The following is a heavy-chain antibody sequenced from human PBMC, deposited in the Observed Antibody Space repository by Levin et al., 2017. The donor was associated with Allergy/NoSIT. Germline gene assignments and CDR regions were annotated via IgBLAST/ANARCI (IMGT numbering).Heavy chain of an antibody. CDR2: TSYDEGNK. D-gene: IGHD3-10*01. CDR1: GFTFSSYA. Sequence: GGSLRLSCAASGFTFSSYAMHWVRQAPGKGLEWVAVTSYDEGNKLYADSVKGRFTISRDNSKNTLYLQMNSLRAEDTAVYYCARTGSDAFDIWGQGTMVTVSS. CDR3: ARTGSDAFDI. V-gene: IGHV3-30-3*01. J-gene: IGHJ3*02.